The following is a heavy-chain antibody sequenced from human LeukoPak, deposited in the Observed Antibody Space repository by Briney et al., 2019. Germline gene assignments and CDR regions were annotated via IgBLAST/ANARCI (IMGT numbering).Heavy chain of an antibody. Sequence: PGGSLTLYCSASGFTFSSYSMNWVRQAPGKGLEWVSCINNSSSNIYYADSVKGRITISRATAKNSLYLQINSLSDEDTAVYYCAELGITMIGGVWGKGTTVTISS. CDR2: INNSSSNI. V-gene: IGHV3-21*01. J-gene: IGHJ6*04. D-gene: IGHD3-10*02. CDR3: AELGITMIGGV. CDR1: GFTFSSYS.